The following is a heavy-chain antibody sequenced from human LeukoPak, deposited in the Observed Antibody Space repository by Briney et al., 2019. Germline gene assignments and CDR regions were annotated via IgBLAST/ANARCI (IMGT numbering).Heavy chain of an antibody. V-gene: IGHV1-69*04. CDR3: ARLRGSSWSTYVDH. Sequence: GASVKVSCKASGGTFSSYAISWVRQAPGQGLEWMGRIIPILGIANYAQKFQGRVTITADKSTSTAYMELSSLRSEDTAVYYCARLRGSSWSTYVDHWGQGTLVTVSS. J-gene: IGHJ4*02. CDR2: IIPILGIA. D-gene: IGHD6-13*01. CDR1: GGTFSSYA.